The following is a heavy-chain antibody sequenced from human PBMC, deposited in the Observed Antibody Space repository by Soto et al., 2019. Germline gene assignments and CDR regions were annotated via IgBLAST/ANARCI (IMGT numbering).Heavy chain of an antibody. CDR2: ISAYNGNT. CDR1: GYTFTSYG. CDR3: AIVSDDFWSGYYTPDMDV. Sequence: ASVKVSCKASGYTFTSYGISWVRQAPGQGLEWMGWISAYNGNTNYAQKLQGRVTMTTDTSTSTAYMELRSLRSDDTAVYYCAIVSDDFWSGYYTPDMDVWGKGTTVTVS. J-gene: IGHJ6*03. D-gene: IGHD3-3*01. V-gene: IGHV1-18*01.